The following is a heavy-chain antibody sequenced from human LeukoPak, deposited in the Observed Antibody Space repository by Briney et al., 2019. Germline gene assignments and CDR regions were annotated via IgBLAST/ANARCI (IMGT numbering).Heavy chain of an antibody. CDR2: ISSSSSYI. CDR1: GFTFSSYS. J-gene: IGHJ4*02. CDR3: AREGWELLNYFDY. D-gene: IGHD1-26*01. V-gene: IGHV3-21*01. Sequence: GGSLRLSCAASGFTFSSYSMNWVRQAPGKGLEWVSSISSSSSYIYYADSVKGRFTISRDNAKNLLYLQMNSLRAEDTAVHYCAREGWELLNYFDYWGQGTLVTVSS.